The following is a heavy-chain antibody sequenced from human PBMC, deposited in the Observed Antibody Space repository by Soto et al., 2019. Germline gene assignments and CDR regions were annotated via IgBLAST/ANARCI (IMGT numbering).Heavy chain of an antibody. V-gene: IGHV3-7*02. CDR1: ELTFRNEW. Sequence: EVQLVESGGDLVQPGGSLRLSCVVSELTFRNEWMTWVRQAPGKGLEWVDNINEHGSETYYVDSVKGRFIISRDNAKNSLFLQMNSLRAEDTAVYYCATHSRFKKDYWGQGTLVTVSS. J-gene: IGHJ4*02. CDR2: INEHGSET. CDR3: ATHSRFKKDY. D-gene: IGHD3-3*01.